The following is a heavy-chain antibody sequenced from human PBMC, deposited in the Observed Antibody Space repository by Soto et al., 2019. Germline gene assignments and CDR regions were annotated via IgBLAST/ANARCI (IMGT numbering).Heavy chain of an antibody. CDR2: ISGSGDYT. CDR3: ARDSGIPGRFWYFDI. V-gene: IGHV3-23*01. Sequence: GRSLRLSCAASGFTFSSSAMNWVRQAPGKGLEWVSSISGSGDYTYYADSVKGRVTMTRDTSINTVYLDLSRLTSDDTAIYYCARDSGIPGRFWYFDIWGRGTLVTVSS. CDR1: GFTFSSSA. D-gene: IGHD3-3*01. J-gene: IGHJ2*01.